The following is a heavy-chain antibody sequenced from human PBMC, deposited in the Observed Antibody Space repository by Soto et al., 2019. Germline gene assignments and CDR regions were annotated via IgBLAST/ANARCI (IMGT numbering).Heavy chain of an antibody. D-gene: IGHD3-9*01. CDR2: IYYSGST. V-gene: IGHV4-31*03. Sequence: PSETLSLTCTVSGGSISSGGYYWSWIRQHPGKGLEWVGYIYYSGSTYYNPSLKSRVTISVDTSKNQFSLKLSSVTAADTAVYYCARRGLKYYDILTGYYDYWGQGTLVTVSS. CDR1: GGSISSGGYY. J-gene: IGHJ4*02. CDR3: ARRGLKYYDILTGYYDY.